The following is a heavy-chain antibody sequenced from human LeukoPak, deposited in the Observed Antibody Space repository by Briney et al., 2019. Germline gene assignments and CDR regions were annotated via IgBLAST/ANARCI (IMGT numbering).Heavy chain of an antibody. CDR3: ARGMGLYYYYGMDV. CDR2: LSYTGNT. CDR1: GFTFSSYA. Sequence: NAGGSLRLSCAASGFTFSSYAMSWIRQPPGKGLEWIGYLSYTGNTNYNPSLKSRVTISVDTSKNQFSLKLSSVTAADTAVYYCARGMGLYYYYGMDVWGQGTTVTVSS. J-gene: IGHJ6*02. D-gene: IGHD2-8*01. V-gene: IGHV4-59*01.